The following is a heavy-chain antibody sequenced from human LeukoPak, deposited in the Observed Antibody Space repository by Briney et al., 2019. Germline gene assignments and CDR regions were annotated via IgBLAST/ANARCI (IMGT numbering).Heavy chain of an antibody. CDR1: GFTFSDYY. CDR3: ARRGTVTAIDY. V-gene: IGHV3-48*01. J-gene: IGHJ4*02. Sequence: GGSLRLSCAASGFTFSDYYMNWVRQAPGKGLEWVSYISSSSSTIYYADSVKGRFTISRDNAKNSLYLQMNSLRAEDTAVYYCARRGTVTAIDYWGQGTLVTVSS. D-gene: IGHD2-21*02. CDR2: ISSSSSTI.